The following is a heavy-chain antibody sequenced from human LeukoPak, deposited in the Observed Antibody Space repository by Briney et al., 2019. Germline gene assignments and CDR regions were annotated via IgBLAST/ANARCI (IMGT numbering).Heavy chain of an antibody. J-gene: IGHJ4*02. V-gene: IGHV3-23*01. CDR3: ARGPLTEVAGTTWDS. CDR2: STCSGGTT. Sequence: GSLRLSCAASGFTFSSYAMTWVRQAPGKGLGWVSASTCSGGTTYYADSVMGRFTISRDNSKNTLYLQMNSLRAEDTAVYFCARGPLTEVAGTTWDSWGRGTLVTVSS. CDR1: GFTFSSYA. D-gene: IGHD6-19*01.